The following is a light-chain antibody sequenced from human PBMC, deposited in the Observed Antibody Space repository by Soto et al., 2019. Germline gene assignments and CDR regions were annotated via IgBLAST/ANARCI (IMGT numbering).Light chain of an antibody. CDR2: YNN. Sequence: QSVLTQPPSVSEAPGQRVTISCSGSSSNIGNNAVNWYQQVPGKAPKLLIYYNNLLSSGVSDRFSGSKSGTFASLAISGLQSEDEADYYCEAWDESVKGPVFGGGTKLTVL. CDR3: EAWDESVKGPV. V-gene: IGLV1-36*01. CDR1: SSNIGNNA. J-gene: IGLJ3*02.